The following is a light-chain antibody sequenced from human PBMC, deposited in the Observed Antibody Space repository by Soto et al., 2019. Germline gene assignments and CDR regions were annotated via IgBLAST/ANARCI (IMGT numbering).Light chain of an antibody. CDR1: QDVGKF. CDR3: QQRNNWPLT. V-gene: IGKV3-11*01. Sequence: EVVLTQSPDTLSLSPGERATLSCRASQDVGKFLVWYQQKPGLSPSLVIYETSKRATDIPDRFSGSGSGTDFTLTINHREHEDVGVYYCQQRNNWPLTFGGGTKVELK. CDR2: ETS. J-gene: IGKJ4*01.